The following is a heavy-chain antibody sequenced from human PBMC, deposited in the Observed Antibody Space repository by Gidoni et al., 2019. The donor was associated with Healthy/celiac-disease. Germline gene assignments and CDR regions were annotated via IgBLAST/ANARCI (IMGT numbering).Heavy chain of an antibody. Sequence: EVQLVESGGGLVQPGGSLRLSCADSGFTFSSYWMSWVRQAPGKGLEWVANIKQDGSEKYYVDSVKGRFTISRDNAKNSLYLQMNSLRAEDTAVYYCARESGDAFDIWGQGTMVTVSS. D-gene: IGHD6-25*01. V-gene: IGHV3-7*01. CDR3: ARESGDAFDI. CDR1: GFTFSSYW. J-gene: IGHJ3*02. CDR2: IKQDGSEK.